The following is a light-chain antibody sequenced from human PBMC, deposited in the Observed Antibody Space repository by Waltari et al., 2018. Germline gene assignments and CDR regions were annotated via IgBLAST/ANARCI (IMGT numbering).Light chain of an antibody. CDR1: PSVLYNSNNKNY. CDR3: QQYYSIPRT. J-gene: IGKJ4*01. CDR2: WAS. Sequence: DVVMTQSPDSLAVSLGERATINCKSSPSVLYNSNNKNYLAWYQQKPGQPPTLLIHWASTRESGVPDRFSGSGSGTDFTLTISSLQAEDVAVYYCQQYYSIPRTFGGGTKVEIK. V-gene: IGKV4-1*01.